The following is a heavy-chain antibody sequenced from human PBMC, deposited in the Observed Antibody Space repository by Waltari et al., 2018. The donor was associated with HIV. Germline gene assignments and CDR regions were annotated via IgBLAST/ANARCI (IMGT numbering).Heavy chain of an antibody. CDR1: GIPFTTYW. Sequence: EVQLVEFGGGLVQPGGSLTLSCVTSGIPFTTYWMHWVRQAPGKGLEWVSVIKVRERYSIYADAVRGRFTIARDNARNTVYLQMTSLRAEDTAVYYCSSLTTRGDFLDLWGRGTLVTVSS. V-gene: IGHV3-74*01. J-gene: IGHJ4*02. CDR2: IKVRERYS. D-gene: IGHD4-17*01. CDR3: SSLTTRGDFLDL.